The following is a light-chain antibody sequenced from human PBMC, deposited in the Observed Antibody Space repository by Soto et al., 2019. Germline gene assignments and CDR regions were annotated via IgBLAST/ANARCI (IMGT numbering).Light chain of an antibody. CDR1: QSVGSN. CDR3: QQYNNWPYT. V-gene: IGKV3D-15*01. J-gene: IGKJ2*01. Sequence: PGERVALSCRASQSVGSNFAWYQQRPGQAPRVLIYDASTRATGIPARFSGSGSATEFTLTISSLQSEDFAVYYCQQYNNWPYTFGQGTKLEIK. CDR2: DAS.